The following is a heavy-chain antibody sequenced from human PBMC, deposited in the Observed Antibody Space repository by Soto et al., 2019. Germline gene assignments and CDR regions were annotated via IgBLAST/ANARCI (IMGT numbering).Heavy chain of an antibody. CDR3: VMVDNYVTPTPQDV. J-gene: IGHJ6*02. CDR1: GYIFVNYG. V-gene: IGHV1-18*01. D-gene: IGHD3-16*01. CDR2: ISPYSGNT. Sequence: QVQLVQSGDEVRKPGSSVKVSCKASGYIFVNYGIAWVRQAPGQGLEWMGWISPYSGNTHYARKVQGRLTMTTDTSTSTAYMDLGSLTSGETAVYYCVMVDNYVTPTPQDVWGQGTTVTVSS.